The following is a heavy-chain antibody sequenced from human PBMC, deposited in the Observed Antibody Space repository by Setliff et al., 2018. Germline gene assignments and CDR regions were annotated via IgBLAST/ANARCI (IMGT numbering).Heavy chain of an antibody. J-gene: IGHJ4*02. Sequence: ASVKVSCKASGYTFTNYGIAWVRQAPGQGLEWMGIINPGGGSASIVQKFQGRVTMTSDTSTSTVYMELASLTSDDTAVYYCARGGDAATGRKGVFEYWGQGTLVIVSS. CDR2: INPGGGSA. CDR1: GYTFTNYG. D-gene: IGHD6-13*01. V-gene: IGHV1-46*01. CDR3: ARGGDAATGRKGVFEY.